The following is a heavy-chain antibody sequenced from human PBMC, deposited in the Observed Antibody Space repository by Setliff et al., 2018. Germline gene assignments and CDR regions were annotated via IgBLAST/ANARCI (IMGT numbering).Heavy chain of an antibody. CDR1: GGSISNYY. V-gene: IGHV4-4*07. Sequence: PSETLSLTCTVSGGSISNYYWSWIRQPAGKGLEWIGRIYTSGSTNYNPSLKSRVTMSVDTSKNQFSLKLSSVTAADTAVYYCARTGISALSGAFDMWGQGTMVTVSS. D-gene: IGHD1-26*01. CDR3: ARTGISALSGAFDM. J-gene: IGHJ3*02. CDR2: IYTSGST.